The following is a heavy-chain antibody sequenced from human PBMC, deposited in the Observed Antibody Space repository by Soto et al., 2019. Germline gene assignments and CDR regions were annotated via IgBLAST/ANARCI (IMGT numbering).Heavy chain of an antibody. CDR3: ARDRGFGMDV. Sequence: QVQLQESGPGLVKPSQTLSLTCTVSGDSISGGRYYWNWIRQHPGKGLEWIGNIYESGTTYYNPSLKSRLIISEDTSKNQFSLRLNSVTAADTAVYYCARDRGFGMDVWGQGTTVTVS. V-gene: IGHV4-31*03. CDR2: IYESGTT. J-gene: IGHJ6*02. CDR1: GDSISGGRYY.